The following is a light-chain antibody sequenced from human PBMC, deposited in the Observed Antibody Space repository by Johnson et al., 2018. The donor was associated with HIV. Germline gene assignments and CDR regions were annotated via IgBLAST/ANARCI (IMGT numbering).Light chain of an antibody. CDR2: ENN. J-gene: IGLJ1*01. CDR3: ATWDTSLSAGGV. CDR1: SSNIGNNY. Sequence: QSVLTQPPSVSAAPGQKVTISCSGSSSNIGNNYVSWYQQLPGTAPKLLIYENNKRPSGIPDRFSDSKSGTSATLGITGLQTGDAADYYCATWDTSLSAGGVFGTVTKVTVL. V-gene: IGLV1-51*02.